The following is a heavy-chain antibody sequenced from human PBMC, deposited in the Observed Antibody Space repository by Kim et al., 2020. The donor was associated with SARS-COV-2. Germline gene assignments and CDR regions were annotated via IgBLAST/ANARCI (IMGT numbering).Heavy chain of an antibody. D-gene: IGHD6-19*01. CDR1: GGSISSSNW. CDR2: IYHSGST. V-gene: IGHV4-4*02. Sequence: SETLSLTCAVSGGSISSSNWWSWVRQPPGKGLEWIGEIYHSGSTNYNPSLKSRVTISVDKSKNQFSLKLSSVTAADTAVYYCARIAVAGTDYYYGMDVWGQGTTVTVSS. CDR3: ARIAVAGTDYYYGMDV. J-gene: IGHJ6*02.